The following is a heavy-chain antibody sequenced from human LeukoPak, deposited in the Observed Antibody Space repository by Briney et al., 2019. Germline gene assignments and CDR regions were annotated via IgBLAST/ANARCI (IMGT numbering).Heavy chain of an antibody. CDR3: ARADILTGYHDAFDI. D-gene: IGHD3-9*01. J-gene: IGHJ3*02. V-gene: IGHV4-59*08. CDR2: IYYSGST. CDR1: GGSISSYY. Sequence: PSETLSLTCTVSGGSISSYYWSWIRQPPGKGLEWIGYIYYSGSTNYNPSLKSRVTISVDTSKNQFSLKLSSVTAADTAVYYCARADILTGYHDAFDIWGQGTMVTVSS.